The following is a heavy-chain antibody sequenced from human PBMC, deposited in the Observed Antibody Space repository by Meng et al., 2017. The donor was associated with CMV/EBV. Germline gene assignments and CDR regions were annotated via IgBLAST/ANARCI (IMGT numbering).Heavy chain of an antibody. CDR2: IFSNDEK. Sequence: SGPTLVKPTETLTLTCTVSGFSLSHARMGVSWIRQPPGKALEWLAHIFSNDEKSYSTSLKSRLTISKDTSKSQVVLTMTNMDPVDTATYYCALIAAAGTKGSTNYYYYYGMDVWGQGTTVTVSS. CDR3: ALIAAAGTKGSTNYYYYYGMDV. D-gene: IGHD6-13*01. CDR1: GFSLSHARMG. J-gene: IGHJ6*02. V-gene: IGHV2-26*01.